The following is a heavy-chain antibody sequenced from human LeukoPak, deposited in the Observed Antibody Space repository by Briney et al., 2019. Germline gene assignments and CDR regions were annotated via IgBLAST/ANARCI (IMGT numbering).Heavy chain of an antibody. V-gene: IGHV3-48*02. CDR3: ARDIPGALTGFCRGFDY. J-gene: IGHJ4*02. CDR2: ISPSSSSR. Sequence: PGGSPRLSCVASGFAFSRSGMNWVRQAPGKGLEWLSCISPSSSSRHYADSMKGRLVISRDNAKNSLYLQMNSLTDEDTAVYYCARDIPGALTGFCRGFDYWGQGTPVTVSS. CDR1: GFAFSRSG. D-gene: IGHD3-9*01.